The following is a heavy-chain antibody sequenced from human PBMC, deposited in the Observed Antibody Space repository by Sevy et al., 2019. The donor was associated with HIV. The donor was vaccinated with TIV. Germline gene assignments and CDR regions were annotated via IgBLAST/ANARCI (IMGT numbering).Heavy chain of an antibody. J-gene: IGHJ4*01. CDR2: ISYEGTET. D-gene: IGHD1-26*01. V-gene: IGHV3-30-3*01. CDR3: ARDGGYSVKWYPLY. Sequence: GGSLRLSCAASGFAFSTHAMHWVRQAPGKGLEWVAVISYEGTETFYAASVEGRFTISRVNSKNILSLQINSLRPEDTAVYYCARDGGYSVKWYPLYWGHGTLVTVSS. CDR1: GFAFSTHA.